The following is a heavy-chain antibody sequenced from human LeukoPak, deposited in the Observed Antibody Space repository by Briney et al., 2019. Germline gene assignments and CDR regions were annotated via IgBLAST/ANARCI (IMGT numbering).Heavy chain of an antibody. D-gene: IGHD3-10*01. CDR3: AKDHMVRGPHCMSDY. CDR2: ISGSGGST. V-gene: IGHV3-23*01. Sequence: GGPLRLSCAASGFTFSSYAMSWVRQAPGKGLEWVSAISGSGGSTYYADSVKGRFTISRDNSKNTLYLQMNSLRAEDTAVYYCAKDHMVRGPHCMSDYWGQGTLVTVSS. CDR1: GFTFSSYA. J-gene: IGHJ4*02.